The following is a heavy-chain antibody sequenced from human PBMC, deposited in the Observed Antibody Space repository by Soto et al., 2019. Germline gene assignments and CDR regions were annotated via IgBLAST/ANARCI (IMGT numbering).Heavy chain of an antibody. Sequence: ASVKVSCKASGYTFTGYYMHWVRQAPGQGLEWMGWINPNSGGTNYAQKFQGRVTMTRDTSISTAYMELSRLRSDDTAVYYCARERVWNYNPYYYYYGMDVWGQGTTVTVSS. J-gene: IGHJ6*02. CDR1: GYTFTGYY. D-gene: IGHD1-7*01. V-gene: IGHV1-2*02. CDR2: INPNSGGT. CDR3: ARERVWNYNPYYYYYGMDV.